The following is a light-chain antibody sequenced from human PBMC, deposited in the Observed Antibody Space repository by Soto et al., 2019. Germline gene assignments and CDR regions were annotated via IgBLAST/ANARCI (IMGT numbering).Light chain of an antibody. V-gene: IGKV2-30*01. CDR1: QSLVYSDGYTY. CDR3: MQGAQWPT. Sequence: DIVMTQSPLSLSVTLGQPASISCRSSQSLVYSDGYTYLNWFQQRPGQSPRCLIYKVSNRDSGVQDRFSGSGSVTDFTLKISRVEAEDVGVYYCMQGAQWPTFGSETKLDIK. CDR2: KVS. J-gene: IGKJ2*01.